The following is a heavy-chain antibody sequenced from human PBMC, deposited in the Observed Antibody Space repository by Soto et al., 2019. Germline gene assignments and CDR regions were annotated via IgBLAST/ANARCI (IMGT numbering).Heavy chain of an antibody. CDR3: ATYSSLDY. Sequence: EVQLVETGGGLIQPGGSLRLSCAASGFTVSNNYMSWVRQAPGKGLEWVSLIYSGASTCYADSVKGRFTISRDNSKNTLYFQMNSLRAEDTAVYYCATYSSLDYWGQGTLVSVSS. V-gene: IGHV3-53*02. CDR2: IYSGAST. J-gene: IGHJ4*02. CDR1: GFTVSNNY. D-gene: IGHD6-13*01.